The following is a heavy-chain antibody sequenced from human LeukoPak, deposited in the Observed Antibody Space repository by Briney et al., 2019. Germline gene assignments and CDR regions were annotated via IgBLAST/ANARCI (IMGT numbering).Heavy chain of an antibody. CDR1: GFTFSSYA. J-gene: IGHJ3*02. V-gene: IGHV3-30*04. CDR2: ISYDGSNK. Sequence: PGGSLRLSCAASGFTFSSYAMHWVRQAPGKGLEWVAVISYDGSNKYYADSVKGRFTISRDNSKNTLYLQMNSLRAEDTAVYYCARDGLYSGAFDNWGQGTMVTVSS. D-gene: IGHD1-26*01. CDR3: ARDGLYSGAFDN.